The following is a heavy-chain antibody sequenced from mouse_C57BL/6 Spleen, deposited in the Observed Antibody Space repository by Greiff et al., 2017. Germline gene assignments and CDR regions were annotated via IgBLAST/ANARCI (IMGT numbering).Heavy chain of an antibody. V-gene: IGHV5-17*01. CDR1: GFTFSDYG. J-gene: IGHJ3*01. CDR3: ARWHGNYPFAY. CDR2: ISSGSSTI. D-gene: IGHD2-1*01. Sequence: EVMLVESGGGLVKPGGSLKLSCAASGFTFSDYGMHWVRQAPEKGLEWVAYISSGSSTIYYADTVKGRFTISRANAKTTLFLQMTSLRSEDRSMYYCARWHGNYPFAYWGQVTLVTVSA.